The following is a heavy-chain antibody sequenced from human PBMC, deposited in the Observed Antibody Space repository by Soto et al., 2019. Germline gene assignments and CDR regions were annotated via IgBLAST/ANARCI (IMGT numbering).Heavy chain of an antibody. J-gene: IGHJ6*01. CDR1: GFTFSSYA. CDR3: ARVYCSSTSCYSYYYYYGMDV. Sequence: QVQLVESGGGVVQPGRSLRLSCAASGFTFSSYAMHWVRQAPGKGLEWVAVISYDGSNKYYADSVKGRFTISRDNSKNTLYLQMNSLRAEDTAVYYCARVYCSSTSCYSYYYYYGMDVW. D-gene: IGHD2-2*02. V-gene: IGHV3-30-3*01. CDR2: ISYDGSNK.